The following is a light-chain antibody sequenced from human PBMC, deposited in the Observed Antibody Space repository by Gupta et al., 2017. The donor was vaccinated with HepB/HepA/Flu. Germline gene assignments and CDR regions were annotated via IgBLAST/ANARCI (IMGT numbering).Light chain of an antibody. V-gene: IGKV1-39*01. CDR2: AAS. Sequence: DIQMTQSPDSLSASLGDTVTLSCRASQHINRSLNWYQQKLGKAPTVLIYAASNLQVGLPSRFSGSGYGTDFSHTINGLQPEDFATYYCQHSYTDPRTFGQGTRVEI. CDR3: QHSYTDPRT. CDR1: QHINRS. J-gene: IGKJ1*01.